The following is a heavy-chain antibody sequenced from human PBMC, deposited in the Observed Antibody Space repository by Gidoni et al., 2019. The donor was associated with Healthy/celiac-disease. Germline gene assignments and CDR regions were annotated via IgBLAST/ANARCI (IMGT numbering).Heavy chain of an antibody. J-gene: IGHJ4*02. CDR3: AKSPNRVVTPQTYNVDY. Sequence: EVQLLESGGGLVQPGGSLRLSCAASGFTFSSYAMSWVRQAPGKGLEWVSAISGSGGSTYYADSVKGRFTISRDNSKNTLYLQMNSLRAEDTAVYYCAKSPNRVVTPQTYNVDYWGQGTLVTVSS. V-gene: IGHV3-23*01. D-gene: IGHD2-21*02. CDR2: ISGSGGST. CDR1: GFTFSSYA.